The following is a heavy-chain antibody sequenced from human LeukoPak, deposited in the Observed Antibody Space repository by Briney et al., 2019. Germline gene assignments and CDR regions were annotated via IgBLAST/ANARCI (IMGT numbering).Heavy chain of an antibody. V-gene: IGHV3-23*01. D-gene: IGHD4-17*01. CDR2: ISGSGDNT. CDR3: ARGMTTVTSGLDY. Sequence: GGSLRLSCAASGFTFSSHAMTWVRQAPGKGLEWASTISGSGDNTYYADSVKGRFTISRDNSKNTLYLQMNSLRAEDTAVYYCARGMTTVTSGLDYWGQGTLVTVSS. J-gene: IGHJ4*02. CDR1: GFTFSSHA.